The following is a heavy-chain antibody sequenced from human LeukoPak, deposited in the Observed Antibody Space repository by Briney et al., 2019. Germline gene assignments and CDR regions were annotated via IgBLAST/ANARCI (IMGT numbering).Heavy chain of an antibody. CDR3: AREHAYYESSGYYYDAFDI. CDR1: GFTFSSYW. J-gene: IGHJ3*02. D-gene: IGHD3-22*01. V-gene: IGHV3-74*01. Sequence: AGGSLRLSCAASGFTFSSYWMHWVRQAPGKGLVWVSRINSDGSSTSYADSVKGRFTISRDNAKNTLYLQMNSLRAEDTAVYYCAREHAYYESSGYYYDAFDIWGQGTMVTVSS. CDR2: INSDGSST.